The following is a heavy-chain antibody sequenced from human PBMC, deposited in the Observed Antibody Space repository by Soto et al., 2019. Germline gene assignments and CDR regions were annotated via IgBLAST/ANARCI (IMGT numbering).Heavy chain of an antibody. CDR1: GYTFTSCG. V-gene: IGHV1-18*01. J-gene: IGHJ6*03. CDR3: ARIGRYGTYYYYMDV. D-gene: IGHD5-18*01. Sequence: ASVKVSCKASGYTFTSCGISWGRRAPGQGLEWMGWISAYNGNTNYAQKLQGRVTMTTDTSTSTAYMELRSLRSDDTAVYYCARIGRYGTYYYYMDVWGKGTTVTVSS. CDR2: ISAYNGNT.